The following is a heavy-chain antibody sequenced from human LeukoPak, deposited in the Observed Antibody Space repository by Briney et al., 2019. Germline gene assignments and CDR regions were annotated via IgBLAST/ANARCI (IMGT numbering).Heavy chain of an antibody. J-gene: IGHJ4*02. D-gene: IGHD1-26*01. V-gene: IGHV3-30*18. CDR2: ISYDGGKK. Sequence: GGSLRLSCAASGFTFSSHDMHWVRQAPGKGLEGVAIISYDGGKKDYADSVKGRFTISRDNSKNTLYLQMNSLRPEDTAVYYCAKDRSKGSYGDDFDFWGQGTLVTVSS. CDR3: AKDRSKGSYGDDFDF. CDR1: GFTFSSHD.